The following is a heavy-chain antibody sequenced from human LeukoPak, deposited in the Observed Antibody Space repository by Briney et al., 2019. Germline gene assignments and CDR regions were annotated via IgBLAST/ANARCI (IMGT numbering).Heavy chain of an antibody. J-gene: IGHJ6*03. CDR2: IYYSGST. Sequence: SETLSLTCTVSGGSISSYYWSWIRQTPGKGLEWIGYIYYSGSTNFNPSLKSRVTISVDTSKNQFSLKLSSVTAADTAVFYCARHLWFGELLGRPYYYYYMDVWGKGATVTISS. V-gene: IGHV4-59*08. D-gene: IGHD3-10*01. CDR3: ARHLWFGELLGRPYYYYYMDV. CDR1: GGSISSYY.